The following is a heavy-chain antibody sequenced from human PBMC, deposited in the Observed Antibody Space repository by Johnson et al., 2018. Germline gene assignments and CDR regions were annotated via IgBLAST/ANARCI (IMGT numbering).Heavy chain of an antibody. D-gene: IGHD6-19*01. CDR3: ARGKMSSGHAFDI. V-gene: IGHV3-30*03. J-gene: IGHJ3*02. CDR1: GFTFSSYD. CDR2: ISYDGNNQ. Sequence: VQLVESGGGVVPPGRSLRLSCAASGFTFSSYDIHWVRQAPGKGLEWVAVISYDGNNQYYSDSVRGRFTISSDKSKNTLYLQMNSLRAEDTAVYYCARGKMSSGHAFDIWGQGTMVTVSS.